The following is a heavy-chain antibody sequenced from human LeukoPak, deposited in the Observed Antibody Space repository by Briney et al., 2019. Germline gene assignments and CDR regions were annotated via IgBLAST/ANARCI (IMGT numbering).Heavy chain of an antibody. CDR3: ARVWWGTRGYYYYYMDV. V-gene: IGHV4-61*02. CDR2: IYTSGST. CDR1: GGSISSGSYY. D-gene: IGHD3-16*01. J-gene: IGHJ6*03. Sequence: SQTLSLTCTVSGGSISSGSYYWSWIRQPAGKGLEWIGRIYTSGSTNYNPSLKSRVTISVDTSKNQFSLKLSSVTAADTAVYYCARVWWGTRGYYYYYMDVWGKGTTVTVSS.